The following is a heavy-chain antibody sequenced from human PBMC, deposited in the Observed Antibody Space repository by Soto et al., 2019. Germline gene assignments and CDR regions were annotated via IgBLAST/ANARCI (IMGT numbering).Heavy chain of an antibody. D-gene: IGHD4-17*01. J-gene: IGHJ3*01. CDR2: IDWDGDK. V-gene: IGHV2-70*12. CDR1: GFSLTSSDVC. CDR3: ARGKDYGDFIDSFDF. Sequence: GSGPTLVNPTQTLTLTCTVSGFSLTSSDVCVGWIRQPPGKALEWLARIDWDGDKDYNTSLKTRLTISKDTSKNQVVLTMTNMDPVDTGTYYCARGKDYGDFIDSFDFWGQGTQVTVSS.